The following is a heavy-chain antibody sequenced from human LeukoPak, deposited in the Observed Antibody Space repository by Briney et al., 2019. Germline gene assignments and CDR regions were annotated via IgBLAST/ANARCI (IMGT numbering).Heavy chain of an antibody. D-gene: IGHD6-13*01. J-gene: IGHJ6*03. CDR2: MNPNSGNT. CDR3: ARVTGYCSSWYRYYYYYYMDV. Sequence: ASVKVSCKASGYTFTSYDINWVRQATGQGLEWMGWMNPNSGNTGYAQKFQGRVTMTRNTSISTAYMELSSLRSEDTAVYYCARVTGYCSSWYRYYYYYYMDVWGKGTRSPSP. V-gene: IGHV1-8*01. CDR1: GYTFTSYD.